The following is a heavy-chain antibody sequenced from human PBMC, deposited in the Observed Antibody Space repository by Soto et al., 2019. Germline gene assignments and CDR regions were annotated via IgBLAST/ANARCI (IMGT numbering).Heavy chain of an antibody. CDR2: IYYIGST. CDR1: GGSISSSNYY. D-gene: IGHD6-6*01. CDR3: ARGGGERAARPSSTYYFDY. Sequence: SETLSLTCTVSGGSISSSNYYWGWIRQPPGKGLEWIGSIYYIGSTYYNPSLKSRVTMSVDTSKNQFSLKLSSVTAADTAVYYCARGGGERAARPSSTYYFDYWGQGTLVTVSS. V-gene: IGHV4-39*01. J-gene: IGHJ4*02.